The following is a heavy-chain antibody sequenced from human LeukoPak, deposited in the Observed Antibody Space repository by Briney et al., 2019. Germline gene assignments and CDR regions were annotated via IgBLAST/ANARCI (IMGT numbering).Heavy chain of an antibody. Sequence: GGSLRLSCAASGFTFSSYAMSWVRQAPGKGLDWVSGISGSGGSTNHADSVKGRFTISRDNSKNTLYLQMNSLRAEDTALYYCAKGGGFSSSWLANWFDPWGQGTLVTVSS. J-gene: IGHJ5*02. V-gene: IGHV3-23*01. D-gene: IGHD6-6*01. CDR1: GFTFSSYA. CDR2: ISGSGGST. CDR3: AKGGGFSSSWLANWFDP.